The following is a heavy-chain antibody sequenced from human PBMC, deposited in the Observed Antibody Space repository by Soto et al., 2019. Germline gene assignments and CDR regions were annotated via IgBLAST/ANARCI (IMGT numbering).Heavy chain of an antibody. CDR3: ARAVVTPHDAFDI. CDR2: IYHSGST. CDR1: GGSISSGGYS. J-gene: IGHJ3*02. V-gene: IGHV4-30-2*01. Sequence: QLQLQESGSGLVKPSQTLSLTCAVSGGSISSGGYSWSWIRQPPGKGLEWIGYIYHSGSTYYNPSLKSRVTISVDRSKTQFSLKLSSVTAADTAVYYCARAVVTPHDAFDIWGQGTMVTVSS. D-gene: IGHD3-22*01.